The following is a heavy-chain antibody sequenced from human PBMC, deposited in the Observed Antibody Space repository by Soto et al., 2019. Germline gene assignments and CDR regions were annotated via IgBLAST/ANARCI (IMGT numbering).Heavy chain of an antibody. J-gene: IGHJ5*02. CDR2: INHSGST. Sequence: QVQLQQWGAGLLKPSETLSLTCAVYGGSFSGYYWSWIRQPPGKGLEWIGEINHSGSTNYNPSLKRRVTRSVAPSTTPSSRRLRSVPAADTAVYHCARGLPYYSGSGQPGWFAPWGQGTRVTVCS. D-gene: IGHD3-10*01. V-gene: IGHV4-34*01. CDR3: ARGLPYYSGSGQPGWFAP. CDR1: GGSFSGYY.